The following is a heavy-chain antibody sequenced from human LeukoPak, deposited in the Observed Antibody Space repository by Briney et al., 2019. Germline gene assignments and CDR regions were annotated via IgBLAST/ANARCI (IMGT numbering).Heavy chain of an antibody. CDR3: ARDYGDYLFDY. Sequence: SETLSLTCTVSGGSISSYYWSWIRQPPGKGLEWIGYIYYSGSTNYNPSLKSRVTISVDTSKNQFSLKLSSVTAADTAVYYSARDYGDYLFDYWAREPWSPSPQ. CDR2: IYYSGST. D-gene: IGHD4-17*01. CDR1: GGSISSYY. V-gene: IGHV4-59*01. J-gene: IGHJ4*02.